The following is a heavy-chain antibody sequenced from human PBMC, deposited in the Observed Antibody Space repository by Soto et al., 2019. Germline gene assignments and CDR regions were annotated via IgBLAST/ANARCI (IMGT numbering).Heavy chain of an antibody. CDR3: AREDRGYYYYYYGMDV. CDR2: IYYSGST. J-gene: IGHJ6*02. CDR1: GGSISSYY. V-gene: IGHV4-59*12. Sequence: PSETLSLTCTVSGGSISSYYWSWIRQPPGKGQEWIGYIYYSGSTYYNPSLKSRVTISVDTSKNQFSLKLSSVTAADTAVYYCAREDRGYYYYYYGMDVWGQGTTVTVSS.